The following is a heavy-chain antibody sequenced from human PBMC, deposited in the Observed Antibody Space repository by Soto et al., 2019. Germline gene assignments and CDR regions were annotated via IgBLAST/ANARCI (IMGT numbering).Heavy chain of an antibody. CDR3: ARGSSNWAYYFDF. CDR1: GFTFSSYS. Sequence: EVHLVESGGGLVQPGGSLRLSCAASGFTFSSYSLNWVRQAPGKGLEWVSYITSSGTTVYYADSVRGRFTISRENAKNSLYLQMNSLREDVTAVYYCARGSSNWAYYFDFWGQGTLVTVSS. V-gene: IGHV3-48*02. J-gene: IGHJ4*02. CDR2: ITSSGTTV. D-gene: IGHD6-13*01.